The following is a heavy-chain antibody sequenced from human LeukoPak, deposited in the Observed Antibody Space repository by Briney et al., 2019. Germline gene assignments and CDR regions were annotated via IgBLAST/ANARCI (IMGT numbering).Heavy chain of an antibody. J-gene: IGHJ4*02. D-gene: IGHD3-3*01. CDR2: IFGSGNT. CDR1: AGSIRGDY. Sequence: ASETLSLTCSVSAGSIRGDYWTWIRQPAGKGLEWIGRIFGSGNTNYNPSLKSRLTKSVDTSRNQFSLKLSSVTAADTAVYYCVRTYYDFWTGDDDWGQGILVTVSS. CDR3: VRTYYDFWTGDDD. V-gene: IGHV4-4*07.